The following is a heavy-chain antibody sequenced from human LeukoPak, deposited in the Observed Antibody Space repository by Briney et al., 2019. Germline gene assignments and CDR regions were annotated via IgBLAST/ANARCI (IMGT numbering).Heavy chain of an antibody. CDR3: SREIGEYGSGSYWSYGMDV. Sequence: GGSLRLFCAASGFTFSSYAMHWVRQAPGKGLEWVAVISYDGKNKFYADSVKGRFTISRDNSKNTLYLQMNSLRAEDTAVYYCSREIGEYGSGSYWSYGMDVWGQGTTVTVSS. V-gene: IGHV3-30*04. CDR2: ISYDGKNK. J-gene: IGHJ6*02. D-gene: IGHD3-10*01. CDR1: GFTFSSYA.